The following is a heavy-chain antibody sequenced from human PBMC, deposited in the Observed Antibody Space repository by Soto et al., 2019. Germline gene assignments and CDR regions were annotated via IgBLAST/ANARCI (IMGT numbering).Heavy chain of an antibody. Sequence: QVQLQESGPGLVKPSETLSLTCTVSGDSMTKYYWCWIRQPPGKGLEWLGRVYMSGSTNYNPSLESRVTMSIDTSNNHFSLDLKSVTAADSAVYYCARTVGAAYYFDFWGQGALVTVSS. CDR1: GDSMTKYY. J-gene: IGHJ4*02. D-gene: IGHD1-26*01. CDR2: VYMSGST. V-gene: IGHV4-4*07. CDR3: ARTVGAAYYFDF.